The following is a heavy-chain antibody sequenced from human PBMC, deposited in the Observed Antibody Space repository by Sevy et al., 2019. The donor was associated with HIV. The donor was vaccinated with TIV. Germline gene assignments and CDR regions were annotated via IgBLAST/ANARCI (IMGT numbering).Heavy chain of an antibody. V-gene: IGHV3-7*01. CDR3: ARGGSSYDTYYSHYGMDV. CDR1: GFTFNSYW. J-gene: IGHJ6*02. CDR2: INQDGSGK. Sequence: GGSLILSCSTSGFTFNSYWLTWVRQAPGKGLEWVAIINQDGSGKNNVDSVKGRFTISRDNAEKSVILQMRALRAADTEVYYCARGGSSYDTYYSHYGMDVWGQGTTVTVSS. D-gene: IGHD3-10*01.